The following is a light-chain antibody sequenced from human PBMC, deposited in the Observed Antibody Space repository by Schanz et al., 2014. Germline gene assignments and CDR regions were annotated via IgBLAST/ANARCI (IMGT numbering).Light chain of an antibody. CDR2: GAS. CDR3: HQYINSPFT. CDR1: QSVSSF. Sequence: EIVLTQSPATLSLSPGDRATLSCRASQSVSSFLAWYQQKRGQAPRLLIYGASSRATGIPDRFSGSGSGTDFTLTISRLEPEDFAVYYCHQYINSPFTFGPGTKLDLK. J-gene: IGKJ3*01. V-gene: IGKV3-20*01.